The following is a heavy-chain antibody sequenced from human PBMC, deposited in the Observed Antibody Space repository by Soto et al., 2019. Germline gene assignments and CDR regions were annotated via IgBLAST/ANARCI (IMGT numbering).Heavy chain of an antibody. CDR2: ISYDGSNK. V-gene: IGHV3-30-3*01. CDR3: ARDLPEIFWSGYFAYYYYYGMDV. D-gene: IGHD3-3*01. CDR1: GFTFSSYA. Sequence: PRLSCAASGFTFSSYAMHWVRQAPGKGLEWVAVISYDGSNKYYADSVKGRFTISRDNSKNTLYLQMNSLRAEDTAVYYCARDLPEIFWSGYFAYYYYYGMDVWGQGTTVTVSS. J-gene: IGHJ6*02.